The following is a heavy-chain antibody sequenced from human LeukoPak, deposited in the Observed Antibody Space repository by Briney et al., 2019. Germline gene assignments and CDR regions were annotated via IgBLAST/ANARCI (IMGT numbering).Heavy chain of an antibody. Sequence: ASVKVSCKASGYTFTSYGISWVRQAPGQGLEWMGWISAYNGNTNYAQKLQGRVTMTTDTSTSTAYMELRSLRSDDTAVYYCARAPNKGYCSSTSCYNPIDYWGQGTLVTVSS. J-gene: IGHJ4*02. D-gene: IGHD2-2*02. V-gene: IGHV1-18*01. CDR2: ISAYNGNT. CDR1: GYTFTSYG. CDR3: ARAPNKGYCSSTSCYNPIDY.